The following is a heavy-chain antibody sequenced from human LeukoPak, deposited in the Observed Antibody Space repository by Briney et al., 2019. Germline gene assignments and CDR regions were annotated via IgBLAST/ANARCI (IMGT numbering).Heavy chain of an antibody. CDR3: ARAPIWQDAFDI. CDR1: GFTFSDYY. J-gene: IGHJ3*02. V-gene: IGHV3-11*01. Sequence: GGSLRLSCAASGFTFSDYYMSWIRQAPGKGLEWVSYISSSGSTIYYADSVKGRFTISRDNAKNSLYLQMNSLRAEDTAMYYCARAPIWQDAFDIWGQGTMVTVSS. CDR2: ISSSGSTI.